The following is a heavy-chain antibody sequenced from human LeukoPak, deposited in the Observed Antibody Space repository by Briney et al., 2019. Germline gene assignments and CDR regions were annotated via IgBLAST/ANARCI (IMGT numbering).Heavy chain of an antibody. V-gene: IGHV3-7*01. CDR3: ARGWHYYDSTTYYYYFDC. D-gene: IGHD3-22*01. J-gene: IGHJ4*02. CDR2: INQDGSES. CDR1: GFAFRSYW. Sequence: PGGSLRLSCAASGFAFRSYWMSWVRQAPGKGLEWVANINQDGSESHCVDSVKGRYTISRDNAKNSLFLQMNSLRAEDTAVYYCARGWHYYDSTTYYYYFDCWGQGTLVTVSS.